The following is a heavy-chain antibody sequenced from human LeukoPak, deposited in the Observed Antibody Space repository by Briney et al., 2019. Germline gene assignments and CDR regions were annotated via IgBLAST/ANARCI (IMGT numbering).Heavy chain of an antibody. D-gene: IGHD3-22*01. J-gene: IGHJ4*02. CDR1: GGSFSGYY. Sequence: PSETLSLTCAVYGGSFSGYYWSWIRQPPGKGLEWIGEINPSGSTNYNPSLKSRVTISVDTSKNQFSLKLSSVTAADTAVYYCATARHYYDSRGYLARGYYFDYWGQGTLVTVSS. V-gene: IGHV4-34*01. CDR3: ATARHYYDSRGYLARGYYFDY. CDR2: INPSGST.